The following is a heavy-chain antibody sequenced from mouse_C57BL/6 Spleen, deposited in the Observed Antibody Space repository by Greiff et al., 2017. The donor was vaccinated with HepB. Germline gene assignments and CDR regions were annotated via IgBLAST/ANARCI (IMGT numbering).Heavy chain of an antibody. CDR2: IDPSDSYT. J-gene: IGHJ4*01. CDR3: VRVPYDYDRGMDY. D-gene: IGHD2-4*01. V-gene: IGHV1-69*01. Sequence: QVQLQQPGAELVMPGASVKLSCKASGYTFTSYWMHWVKQRPGQGLEWIGEIDPSDSYTNYNQKFKGKSTLTVDKSSSTAYMQLSSLTSEDSAVYYCVRVPYDYDRGMDYWGQGTSVTVSS. CDR1: GYTFTSYW.